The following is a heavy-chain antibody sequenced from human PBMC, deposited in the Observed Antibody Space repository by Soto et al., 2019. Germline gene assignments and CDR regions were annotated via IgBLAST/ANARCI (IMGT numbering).Heavy chain of an antibody. V-gene: IGHV4-59*01. CDR2: IYYSGST. CDR3: ARGGMVRGLHGMDV. Sequence: LETLCLTCTVFGGTISSYGGSRILKPPGKGLEWIGYIYYSGSTNYNPSLKSRVTISVDTSKNQFSLKLSSVTAADTAVYYCARGGMVRGLHGMDVWGQGTTVTVSS. J-gene: IGHJ6*02. D-gene: IGHD3-10*01. CDR1: GGTISSYG.